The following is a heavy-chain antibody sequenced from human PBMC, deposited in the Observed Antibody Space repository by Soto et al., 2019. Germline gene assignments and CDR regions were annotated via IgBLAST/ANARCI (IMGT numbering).Heavy chain of an antibody. V-gene: IGHV3-7*01. CDR3: ARDQNFWSGYYLFGYYYYMDV. CDR1: GFTFSSYW. CDR2: IKQDGSEK. D-gene: IGHD3-3*01. Sequence: EVQLVESGGGLVQPGGSLRLSCAASGFTFSSYWMSWVRQAPGKGLEWVANIKQDGSEKYYVDSVKGRFTISRDNAKNSLYLQMNSLRAEDTAVYYCARDQNFWSGYYLFGYYYYMDVWGKGTTVTVSS. J-gene: IGHJ6*03.